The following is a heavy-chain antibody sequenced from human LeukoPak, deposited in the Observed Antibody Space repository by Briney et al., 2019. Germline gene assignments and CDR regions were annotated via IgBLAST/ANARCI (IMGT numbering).Heavy chain of an antibody. D-gene: IGHD3-10*01. J-gene: IGHJ3*02. Sequence: GGSLRLSCAASGFTFTNYWIHWVRQAPGKGLMWVSRIKSDGITTNYADSVKGRFTISRDNAKNTVYLQMNSLRAEDTAVYYCARDNRGYDIWGQGTMVTVSS. CDR1: GFTFTNYW. V-gene: IGHV3-74*01. CDR2: IKSDGITT. CDR3: ARDNRGYDI.